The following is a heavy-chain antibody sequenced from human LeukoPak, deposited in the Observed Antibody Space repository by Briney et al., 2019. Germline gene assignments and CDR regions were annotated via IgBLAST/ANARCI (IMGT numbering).Heavy chain of an antibody. CDR3: ARRSYYDSSGYYREGAFDI. Sequence: GGSLRLSCAASGFSFSTYAMTWVRQAPGKGLEWVSTISGSGGSTHYADSVKGRFTISRDNSKKTHYLQMNSLRAEDTAVYYCARRSYYDSSGYYREGAFDIWGQGTMVTVSS. V-gene: IGHV3-23*01. D-gene: IGHD3-22*01. CDR2: ISGSGGST. CDR1: GFSFSTYA. J-gene: IGHJ3*02.